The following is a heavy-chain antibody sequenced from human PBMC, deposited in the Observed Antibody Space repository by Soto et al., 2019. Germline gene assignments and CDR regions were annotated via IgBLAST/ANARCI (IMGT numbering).Heavy chain of an antibody. D-gene: IGHD3-16*02. CDR2: IYYSGST. Sequence: QLQLQESGPGLVKPSETLSLTCTVSGGSISSSSYYWGWIRQPPGKGLEWIGSIYYSGSTYYNPSLKSRVTISVDTSKNQFSLKLSSVTAADTAVYYCARHEDDYDYVWGSYRNNWFDPWGQGTLVTVSS. J-gene: IGHJ5*02. CDR3: ARHEDDYDYVWGSYRNNWFDP. V-gene: IGHV4-39*01. CDR1: GGSISSSSYY.